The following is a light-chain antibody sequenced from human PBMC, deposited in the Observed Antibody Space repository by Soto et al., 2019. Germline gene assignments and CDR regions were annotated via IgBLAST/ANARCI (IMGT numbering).Light chain of an antibody. CDR2: DVT. Sequence: SVLTQPASVSGSPGQSITISCTGNSSDVGGYNYVSWYQHHPGKAPKLIIYDVTNRPSGVSNPFSGSKSGNTASLTISGLQPEDEADYYCSSYTTSNTRQIVFGTGTKVTVL. CDR1: SSDVGGYNY. CDR3: SSYTTSNTRQIV. J-gene: IGLJ1*01. V-gene: IGLV2-14*03.